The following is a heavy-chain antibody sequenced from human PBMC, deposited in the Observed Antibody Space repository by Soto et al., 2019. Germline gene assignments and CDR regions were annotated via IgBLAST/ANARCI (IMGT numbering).Heavy chain of an antibody. V-gene: IGHV3-23*01. CDR2: ISASGSST. CDR3: ARIVPLDY. D-gene: IGHD3-16*02. Sequence: EVQLLESGGGVVQPGGSLRLSCAASGFTFSTYAMHWVRQAPGKGLEWVSAISASGSSTYYGSSVKGRFTISRENSNNTVYLQMNSLRVDDTAVYYCARIVPLDYWGQGTLVTVSS. J-gene: IGHJ4*02. CDR1: GFTFSTYA.